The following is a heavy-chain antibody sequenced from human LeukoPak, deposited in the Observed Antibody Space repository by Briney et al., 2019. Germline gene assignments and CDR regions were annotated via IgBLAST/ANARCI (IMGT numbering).Heavy chain of an antibody. CDR3: GRRRGMGSLDY. D-gene: IGHD2-8*01. Sequence: GGSLRLSCAASGFTFSSYWMSWVRQAPGKGLEWVANIKQDGSEKNCVDSVRGRFTISRDNAKNSLYLQMNSLRAEDTAVYYCGRRRGMGSLDYWGQGTLVTVSS. CDR2: IKQDGSEK. J-gene: IGHJ4*02. CDR1: GFTFSSYW. V-gene: IGHV3-7*03.